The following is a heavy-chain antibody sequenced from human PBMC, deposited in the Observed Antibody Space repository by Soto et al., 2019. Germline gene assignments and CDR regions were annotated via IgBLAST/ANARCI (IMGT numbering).Heavy chain of an antibody. CDR2: ISYDGSNK. CDR3: AREASSSGWTGYFDY. V-gene: IGHV3-30-3*01. D-gene: IGHD6-19*01. CDR1: GFTFSSYA. J-gene: IGHJ4*02. Sequence: VGSLRLSCAASGFTFSSYAMHWVRQAPGKGLEWVAVISYDGSNKYYADSVKGRFTISRDNSKNTLYLQMNSLRAEDTAVYYCAREASSSGWTGYFDYWGQGTLVTVSS.